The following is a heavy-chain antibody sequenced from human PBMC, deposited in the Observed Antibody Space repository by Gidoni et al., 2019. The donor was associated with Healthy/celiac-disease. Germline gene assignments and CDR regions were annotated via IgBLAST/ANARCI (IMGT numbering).Heavy chain of an antibody. CDR1: GFTFSSYA. CDR2: ISGSGGST. Sequence: EVQLLESGGGLVQPGGSLRIFCAASGFTFSSYAMSWVRQAPGKGLEWVSAISGSGGSTYYADSVKGRFTISRDNSKNTLYLQMNSLRAEDTAVYYCAKSPRLNYYADYWGQGTLVTVSS. D-gene: IGHD3-10*01. CDR3: AKSPRLNYYADY. V-gene: IGHV3-23*01. J-gene: IGHJ4*02.